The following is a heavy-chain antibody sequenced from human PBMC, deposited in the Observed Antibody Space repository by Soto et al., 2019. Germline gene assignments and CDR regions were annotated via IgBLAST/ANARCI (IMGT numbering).Heavy chain of an antibody. CDR2: ISYDGSNK. J-gene: IGHJ6*03. D-gene: IGHD6-6*01. V-gene: IGHV3-30*18. CDR1: GFTFSSYG. Sequence: ESGGGVVQPGRSLRLSCAASGFTFSSYGMHWVRQAPGKGLEWVAVISYDGSNKYYADSVKGRFTISRDNSKNTLYLQMNSLRAEDTAVYYCAKDEYSSSGFYYYYYMDVWGKGTTVTVSS. CDR3: AKDEYSSSGFYYYYYMDV.